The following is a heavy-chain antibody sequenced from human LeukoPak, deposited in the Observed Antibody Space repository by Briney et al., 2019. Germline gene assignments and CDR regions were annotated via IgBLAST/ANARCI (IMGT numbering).Heavy chain of an antibody. CDR2: IIPIFGTA. V-gene: IGHV1-69*05. Sequence: SVKVSCKASGGTFSSYAISWVRQAPGQGLEWVGRIIPIFGTANYAQKFQGRVTITTDESTSTAYMELSSLRSEDTAVYYCAIIPRGYFNWFDPWGQGTLVTVSS. CDR1: GGTFSSYA. CDR3: AIIPRGYFNWFDP. D-gene: IGHD6-25*01. J-gene: IGHJ5*02.